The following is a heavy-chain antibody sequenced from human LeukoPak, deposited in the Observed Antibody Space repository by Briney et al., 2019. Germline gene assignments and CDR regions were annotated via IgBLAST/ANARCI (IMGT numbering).Heavy chain of an antibody. CDR1: GGSISSYY. D-gene: IGHD3-3*01. Sequence: SETLSLTCTVSGGSISSYYWSWIRQPPGKGLEWIGYIYYSGSTNYNPSLESRVTISVDTSKNQFSLKLSSVTAADTAVYYCARSAVVIISPGAFDIWGQGTMVTVSS. J-gene: IGHJ3*02. CDR2: IYYSGST. V-gene: IGHV4-59*01. CDR3: ARSAVVIISPGAFDI.